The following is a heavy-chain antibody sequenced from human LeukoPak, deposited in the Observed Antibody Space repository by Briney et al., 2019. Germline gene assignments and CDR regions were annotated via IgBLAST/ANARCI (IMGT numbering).Heavy chain of an antibody. CDR2: ISGSGGST. Sequence: GGSLRLSCAASGFTFSSYAMSWVRQAPGKGLEWVSAISGSGGSTYYADSVKGRFTISRDNSKNTLYLQMNSLRAEDTAVYYCADSPWRGLSSDYWGQGTLVTVSS. CDR1: GFTFSSYA. V-gene: IGHV3-23*01. J-gene: IGHJ4*02. D-gene: IGHD6-6*01. CDR3: ADSPWRGLSSDY.